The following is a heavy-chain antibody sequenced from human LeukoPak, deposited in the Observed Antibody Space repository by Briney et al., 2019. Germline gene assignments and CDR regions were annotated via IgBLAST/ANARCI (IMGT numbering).Heavy chain of an antibody. D-gene: IGHD6-13*01. CDR1: GGTFSSYA. V-gene: IGHV1-46*01. J-gene: IGHJ3*02. Sequence: ASVKVSCKASGGTFSSYAISWVRQAPGQGLEWMGIINPSGGSTSYAQKFQGRVTMTRDTSTSTVYMELSSLRSEDTAVYYCARTVAAAGMDDAFDIWGQGTMVTVSS. CDR3: ARTVAAAGMDDAFDI. CDR2: INPSGGST.